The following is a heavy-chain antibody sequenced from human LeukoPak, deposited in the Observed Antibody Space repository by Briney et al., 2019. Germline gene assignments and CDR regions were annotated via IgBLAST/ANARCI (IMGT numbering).Heavy chain of an antibody. CDR1: TFTFRSYD. Sequence: GGSLRLSCAASTFTFRSYDMHWVRQAPGKGPQWVAYIRYDGSDILYADSVKGRFTISRDNAKNSLYLQMNSLRAEDTAVYYCAREGSRIFYYFDYWGQGTLVTVSS. D-gene: IGHD3-10*01. V-gene: IGHV3-30*02. CDR3: AREGSRIFYYFDY. J-gene: IGHJ4*02. CDR2: IRYDGSDI.